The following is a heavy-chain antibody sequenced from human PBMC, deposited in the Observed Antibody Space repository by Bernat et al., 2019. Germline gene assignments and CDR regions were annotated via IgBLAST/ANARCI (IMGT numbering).Heavy chain of an antibody. V-gene: IGHV4-34*01. CDR2: INHSGST. D-gene: IGHD2-15*01. J-gene: IGHJ5*02. CDR1: GGSFSGYY. Sequence: QVQLQQWGAGLLKPSETLSLTCAVYGGSFSGYYWSWIRQPPGKGLEWIGEINHSGSTNYNPSLKSRVTISVDTSKKQCSRKLNTKTAADTAVYYCARSEPRYCSGSSCYSRRLDPWGQGTLVTVST. CDR3: ARSEPRYCSGSSCYSRRLDP.